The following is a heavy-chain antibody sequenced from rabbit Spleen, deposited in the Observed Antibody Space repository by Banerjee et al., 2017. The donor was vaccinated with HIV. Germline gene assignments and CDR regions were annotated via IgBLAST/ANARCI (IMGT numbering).Heavy chain of an antibody. CDR2: IYTGSSGST. CDR3: ARDLAAWNSGSYAFNL. CDR1: GFSFRSSHY. Sequence: QEQLEGSGGGLVQPEGSLTLTCTASGFSFRSSHYMCRVRQAPGKGLEWIACIYTGSSGSTYYASWAKGRFTITRSTSLNTVTLQLNSLTAADTATYFCARDLAAWNSGSYAFNLWGPGTLVTVS. D-gene: IGHD1-1*01. J-gene: IGHJ4*01. V-gene: IGHV1S45*01.